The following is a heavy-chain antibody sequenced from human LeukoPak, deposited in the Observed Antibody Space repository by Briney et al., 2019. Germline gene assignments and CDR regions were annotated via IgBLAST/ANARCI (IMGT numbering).Heavy chain of an antibody. V-gene: IGHV3-21*01. D-gene: IGHD1-7*01. J-gene: IGHJ3*02. CDR1: GFTFSSYS. CDR2: IGSRSTYT. CDR3: ARGGLNFDAFDI. Sequence: GGSLRLSCAASGFTFSSYSMNWVRQAPGKGLEWVSSIGSRSTYTYSADSVKGRFTVSRDNAKNSLYLQMNSLRAGDTAVYYCARGGLNFDAFDIWGQGTMVTVSS.